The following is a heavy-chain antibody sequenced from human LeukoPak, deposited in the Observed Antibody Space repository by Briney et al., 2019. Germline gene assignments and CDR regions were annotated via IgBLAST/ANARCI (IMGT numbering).Heavy chain of an antibody. D-gene: IGHD3-22*01. CDR1: GCTFTSYA. CDR3: AKTMIVVVITGGVDY. V-gene: IGHV3-23*01. CDR2: ISGSGGST. J-gene: IGHJ4*02. Sequence: GGSLRLSCAASGCTFTSYAMSGVRQAPGKGLEWVSAISGSGGSTYYADPVKGRFTISRDNSKNTLYLQMNSLRAEDTAVYYCAKTMIVVVITGGVDYWGQGTLVTVSS.